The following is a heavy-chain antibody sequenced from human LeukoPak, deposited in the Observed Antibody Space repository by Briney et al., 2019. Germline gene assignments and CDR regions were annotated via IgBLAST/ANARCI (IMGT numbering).Heavy chain of an antibody. CDR3: ARGAYRITISWAFFDY. V-gene: IGHV4-34*01. CDR2: INHSGST. D-gene: IGHD3-3*01. CDR1: GGSFSGYY. J-gene: IGHJ4*02. Sequence: KPSETLSLTCAVYGGSFSGYYWSWIRQPPGKGLEWIGEINHSGSTNYNPSLKSRVPISVDTSKNQFSLKLSSVTAADTAVYYCARGAYRITISWAFFDYWGQGTLVTVSS.